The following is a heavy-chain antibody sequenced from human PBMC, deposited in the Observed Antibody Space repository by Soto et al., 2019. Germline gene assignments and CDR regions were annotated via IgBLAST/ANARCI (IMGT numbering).Heavy chain of an antibody. CDR3: GRPEIPTWSSYYDYPFDL. J-gene: IGHJ5*02. V-gene: IGHV5-51*01. D-gene: IGHD3-3*01. CDR1: GYIFSTYW. Sequence: LGESLKISCKASGYIFSTYWIGWVRQMPGKGLEWMGIIYPGDSDTRYNPSFQGQVTISVDKSTSTFYLEGNSLKASDTAMFYCGRPEIPTWSSYYDYPFDLWGQGTLVTVSS. CDR2: IYPGDSDT.